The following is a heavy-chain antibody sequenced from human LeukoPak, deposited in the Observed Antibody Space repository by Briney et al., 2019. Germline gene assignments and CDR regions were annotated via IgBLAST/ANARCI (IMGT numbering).Heavy chain of an antibody. CDR2: INSDGSST. CDR3: ARGLLAAAGIDY. CDR1: GFTFSSYW. J-gene: IGHJ4*02. V-gene: IGHV3-74*01. Sequence: GGSLRLSCAASGFTFSSYWMHWVRQAPGKGLVWVSRINSDGSSTSYADSVKGRFTISRDNAKNSLYLQMNSPRAEDTAVYYCARGLLAAAGIDYWGQGALVTVSS. D-gene: IGHD6-13*01.